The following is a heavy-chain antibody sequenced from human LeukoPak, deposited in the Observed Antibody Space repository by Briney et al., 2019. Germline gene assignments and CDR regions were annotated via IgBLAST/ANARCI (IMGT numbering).Heavy chain of an antibody. CDR2: IRSSGDIM. V-gene: IGHV3-48*03. J-gene: IGHJ6*03. D-gene: IGHD6-19*01. CDR3: ARVDAHSSGRMRYYYYMDV. CDR1: GFTLSSYE. Sequence: PGGSLRLSCAASGFTLSSYEMNWVPQAPGKGREWVSYIRSSGDIMYYAYSVKGRFTISRDNAKNSLYLQMNSLRAEDTAVYYCARVDAHSSGRMRYYYYMDVWGKGTTVTVSS.